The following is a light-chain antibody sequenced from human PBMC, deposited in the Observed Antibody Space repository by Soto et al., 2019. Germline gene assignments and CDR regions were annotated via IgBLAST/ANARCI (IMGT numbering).Light chain of an antibody. CDR2: EVY. V-gene: IGKV2-30*02. CDR3: MQGTHWPIT. CDR1: QSLVHSSGNTY. Sequence: DVVMTQSPLSLPVTLGQPASISCRSSQSLVHSSGNTYLTWFQQRPGQSPRRLIYEVYQRDSGVPDRFSGSGSGTDFTLKISRVEAEDVGVYYCMQGTHWPITFGQGTRLEIK. J-gene: IGKJ5*01.